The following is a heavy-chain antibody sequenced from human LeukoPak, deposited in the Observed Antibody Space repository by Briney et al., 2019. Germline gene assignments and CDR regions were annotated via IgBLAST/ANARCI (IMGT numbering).Heavy chain of an antibody. Sequence: GGSLRFSCAASGFTFSSYNMNWVRQAPGKGLEWLSSIKNSANFIYYADSVKGRFTISRDNAKNSLYLQMSSLRVEDTAVYYCARWNGDCSTTSCPYYYGMGVWGQGTTVTVSS. CDR3: ARWNGDCSTTSCPYYYGMGV. CDR2: IKNSANFI. J-gene: IGHJ6*02. D-gene: IGHD2-2*03. CDR1: GFTFSSYN. V-gene: IGHV3-21*06.